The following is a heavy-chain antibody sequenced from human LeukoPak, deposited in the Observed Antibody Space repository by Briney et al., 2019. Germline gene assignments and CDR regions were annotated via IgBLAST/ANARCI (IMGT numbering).Heavy chain of an antibody. CDR3: AKDTGDIGGGSYGMDV. V-gene: IGHV3-9*01. CDR2: ISWNSGSI. Sequence: PGGSLRLSCAASGFTFDDYAMHWVRQAPGKGLEWVSGISWNSGSIGYADSVKGRFTISRGNAKNSLSLQMNSLRAEDTALYYCAKDTGDIGGGSYGMDVWGQGTTVTVSS. D-gene: IGHD2-15*01. J-gene: IGHJ6*02. CDR1: GFTFDDYA.